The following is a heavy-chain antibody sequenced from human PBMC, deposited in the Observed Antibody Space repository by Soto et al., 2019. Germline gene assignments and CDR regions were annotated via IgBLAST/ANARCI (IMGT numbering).Heavy chain of an antibody. Sequence: SETLSLTCAVYGGSFSGYYWSWIRQPPGKGLEWIGEINHSGSTNYNPSLKSRVTISVDTSKNQFSLKLSSVTAADTAVYYCATLKVVSATKRSPYYYYMHVWGKGTTVTVSS. CDR2: INHSGST. J-gene: IGHJ6*03. CDR3: ATLKVVSATKRSPYYYYMHV. V-gene: IGHV4-34*01. CDR1: GGSFSGYY. D-gene: IGHD2-15*01.